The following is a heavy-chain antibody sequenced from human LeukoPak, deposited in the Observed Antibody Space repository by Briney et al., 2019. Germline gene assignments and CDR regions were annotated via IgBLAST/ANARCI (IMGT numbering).Heavy chain of an antibody. V-gene: IGHV4-38-2*01. Sequence: SETLSLTCAVSGYSISSGYYWGWIRQPPGKGLEWIGRIYHSGFTYYNPSLKSRVTMSVDTSKNQFSLKLSSVTAADTAVYYCARRGDGYNPDYWGQGTLVTVSS. D-gene: IGHD5-24*01. CDR3: ARRGDGYNPDY. CDR1: GYSISSGYY. J-gene: IGHJ4*02. CDR2: IYHSGFT.